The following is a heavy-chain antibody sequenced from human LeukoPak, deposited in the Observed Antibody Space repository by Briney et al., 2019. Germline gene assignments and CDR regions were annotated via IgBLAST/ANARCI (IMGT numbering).Heavy chain of an antibody. Sequence: PGGSLRLSCAAVRFTFSSYSMNWVRQAPGKGLEWVSSIITSSSYIYYADSVKGRFTISRDNAKNSLYLQMNSLRAEDTAVYYCARISPTTDYESRSYYGHYFDYWGQGTLVTVSS. CDR1: RFTFSSYS. CDR3: ARISPTTDYESRSYYGHYFDY. D-gene: IGHD3-22*01. V-gene: IGHV3-21*01. J-gene: IGHJ4*02. CDR2: IITSSSYI.